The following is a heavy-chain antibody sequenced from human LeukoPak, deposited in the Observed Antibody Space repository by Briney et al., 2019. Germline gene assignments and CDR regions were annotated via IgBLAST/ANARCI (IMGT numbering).Heavy chain of an antibody. CDR2: IYPSDSDT. Sequence: GGSLKISCMGSGYSFTNYWIGWVRQVPGSGLEWMGVIYPSDSDTRYSPSFQGQVTISADKSIDTAYPQWSSLKASDTAMYYCARQRDSGFDFDSWGQGTLVTVSS. V-gene: IGHV5-51*01. CDR3: ARQRDSGFDFDS. D-gene: IGHD5-12*01. CDR1: GYSFTNYW. J-gene: IGHJ4*02.